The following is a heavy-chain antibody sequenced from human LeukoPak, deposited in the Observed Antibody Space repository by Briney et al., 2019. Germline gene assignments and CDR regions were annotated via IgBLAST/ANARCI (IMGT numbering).Heavy chain of an antibody. CDR2: INQDGSEK. Sequence: GGSLRLSCAASGFTFNNYYMTWVRQAPGKGLEWVANINQDGSEKYYVDSVKGRFTISRDNAKNSLYLQMNSLRAEGTAVYYCALDYYYYYYMDVWGKGTTVTVSS. CDR1: GFTFNNYY. J-gene: IGHJ6*03. CDR3: ALDYYYYYYMDV. V-gene: IGHV3-7*01.